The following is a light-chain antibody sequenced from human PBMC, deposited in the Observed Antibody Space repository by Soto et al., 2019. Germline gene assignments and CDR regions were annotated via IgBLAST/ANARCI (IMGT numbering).Light chain of an antibody. J-gene: IGKJ5*01. CDR1: QSVSSSS. Sequence: ETLLSQSPSTLSFSPGERATLSCRASQSVSSSSLAWYQQRPGQAPRLLIYGTSSRATGIPDRFSGSGSGTDFTLTISRLEPEDFAVYFCQRYGSSPLITFGQGTRLEIK. V-gene: IGKV3-20*01. CDR3: QRYGSSPLIT. CDR2: GTS.